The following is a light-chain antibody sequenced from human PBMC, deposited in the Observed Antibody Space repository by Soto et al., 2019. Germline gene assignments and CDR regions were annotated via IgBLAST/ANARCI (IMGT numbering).Light chain of an antibody. J-gene: IGKJ4*01. Sequence: DIVMTQSPDSLAVPLVERATINCKSSQSVLYSSNNKNYLAWYQQKPGQPPKLLIYWASTRESGVPDRFSGSGSGTDFTLTISSLQAEDVAVYYCQQYYSTPLTFGGGTKVEIK. CDR3: QQYYSTPLT. CDR2: WAS. CDR1: QSVLYSSNNKNY. V-gene: IGKV4-1*01.